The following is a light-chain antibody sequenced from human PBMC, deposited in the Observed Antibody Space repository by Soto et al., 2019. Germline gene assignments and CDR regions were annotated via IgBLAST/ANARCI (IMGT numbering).Light chain of an antibody. Sequence: DSQMTQSPSTLSASVGDRVTITCRASQSISSWLAWYQQKPGRAPILLIYKASSLETGVPSRFSGSGSGTEFTLIISSLQPDDFASYYCQQYGSSSPCTFGQGTKVEIK. CDR2: KAS. V-gene: IGKV1-5*03. CDR1: QSISSW. J-gene: IGKJ1*01. CDR3: QQYGSSSPCT.